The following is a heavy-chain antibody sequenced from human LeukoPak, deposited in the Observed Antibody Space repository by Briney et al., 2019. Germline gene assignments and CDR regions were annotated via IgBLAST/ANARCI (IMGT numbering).Heavy chain of an antibody. J-gene: IGHJ4*02. Sequence: SETLSLTCTVSGGSISSSSYYWGWIRQPPGKGLEWIGSIYYSGSTYYNPSLKSRVTISVDTSKNQFSLKLSSVTAADTAVYYCAREMRRIRDMDYWGQGTLVTVSS. D-gene: IGHD3-9*01. CDR3: AREMRRIRDMDY. CDR1: GGSISSSSYY. CDR2: IYYSGST. V-gene: IGHV4-39*02.